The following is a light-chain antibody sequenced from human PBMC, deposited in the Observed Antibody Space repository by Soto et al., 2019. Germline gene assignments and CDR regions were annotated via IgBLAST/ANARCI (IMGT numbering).Light chain of an antibody. Sequence: VVTQSPGTLSLYPGDRASLSCRASQNLSRYFLAWYQHKPGQAPRLLISGASRRATGIPDRFSGAGSGTDFTLTISRLEPEDFAVYYCQQYGSSRLTFGGGTKVDIK. CDR1: QNLSRYF. CDR3: QQYGSSRLT. J-gene: IGKJ4*01. V-gene: IGKV3-20*01. CDR2: GAS.